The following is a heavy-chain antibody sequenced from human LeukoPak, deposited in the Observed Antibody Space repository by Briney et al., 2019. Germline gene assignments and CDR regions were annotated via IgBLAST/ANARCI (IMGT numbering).Heavy chain of an antibody. CDR3: ARRAIYQLLIDY. CDR2: IRHDVSEK. D-gene: IGHD2-2*01. Sequence: GGSLRLSCAASGFTFSNYGMEWVRQAPGKGLEWVAFIRHDVSEKYYADSVKGRFIISRDNAKNSLYLQMNSLRAEDTAVYYCARRAIYQLLIDYWGQGTLVTVSS. CDR1: GFTFSNYG. J-gene: IGHJ4*02. V-gene: IGHV3-30*02.